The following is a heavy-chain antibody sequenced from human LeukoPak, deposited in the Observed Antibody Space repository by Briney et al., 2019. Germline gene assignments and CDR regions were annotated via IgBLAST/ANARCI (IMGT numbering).Heavy chain of an antibody. J-gene: IGHJ5*02. CDR2: ISYDGSNK. Sequence: GGSLRLSCAASGFTFSSYAMHWVRQAPGKGLEWAAFISYDGSNKYYADSVKGRFTISRDNAKNSLYLQMNSLRAEDTAVYYCARKRYGDNNWFDPWGQGTLVTVSS. CDR1: GFTFSSYA. V-gene: IGHV3-30-3*01. D-gene: IGHD4-17*01. CDR3: ARKRYGDNNWFDP.